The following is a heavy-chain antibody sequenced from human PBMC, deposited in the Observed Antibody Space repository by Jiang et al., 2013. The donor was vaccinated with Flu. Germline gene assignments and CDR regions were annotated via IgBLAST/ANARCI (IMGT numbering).Heavy chain of an antibody. CDR2: TYYRSKWYN. Sequence: SGDSVSSNSAAWNWIRQSPSRGLEWLGRTYYRSKWYNDYAVSVKSRITINPDTSKNQFSLQLNSVTPEDTAVYYCARAGILSSGWYSGEYYFDYWGQGTLVTVSS. J-gene: IGHJ4*02. CDR1: GDSVSSNSAA. CDR3: ARAGILSSGWYSGEYYFDY. D-gene: IGHD6-19*01. V-gene: IGHV6-1*01.